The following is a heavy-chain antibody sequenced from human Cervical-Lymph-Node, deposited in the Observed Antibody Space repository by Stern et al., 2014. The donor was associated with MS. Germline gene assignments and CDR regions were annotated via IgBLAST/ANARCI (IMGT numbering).Heavy chain of an antibody. Sequence: VQLVESGAEVRKPGASVKVSCKASGYTFTNYYMHWVRQAPGHGLEWMGLINPSGGTTSYAQKFQGRITMTRDTSTSTVYMDLSSLRSEDTAVYYCAREGVPAALIWYFDLWGRGTLVTVSS. J-gene: IGHJ2*01. CDR3: AREGVPAALIWYFDL. V-gene: IGHV1-46*01. CDR2: INPSGGTT. CDR1: GYTFTNYY. D-gene: IGHD2-2*01.